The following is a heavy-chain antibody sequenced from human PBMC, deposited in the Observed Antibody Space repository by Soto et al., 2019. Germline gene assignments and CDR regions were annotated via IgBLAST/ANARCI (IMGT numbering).Heavy chain of an antibody. CDR2: IWYDGSNK. CDR1: GFTFSSYS. J-gene: IGHJ4*02. V-gene: IGHV3-33*08. CDR3: ARDGYCSGGSCYSVPVFDY. Sequence: GGSLRLSCAASGFTFSSYSMNWVRQAPGKGLEWVAVIWYDGSNKYYADSVKGRFTISRDNSKNTLYLQMNSLRAEDTAVYYCARDGYCSGGSCYSVPVFDYWGQGTLVTVSS. D-gene: IGHD2-15*01.